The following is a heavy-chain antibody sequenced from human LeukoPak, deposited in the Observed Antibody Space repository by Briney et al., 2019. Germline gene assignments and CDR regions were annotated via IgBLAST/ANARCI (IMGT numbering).Heavy chain of an antibody. Sequence: GASVKVSCKASGYTFTSYDINWVRQATGQGLEWMGWMNPNSGNTGYAQKFQGRVTMTEDTSTDTAYMELSSLRSEDTAVYYCATALRTYYYDSSGYYYNAKRENWFDPWGQGTLVTVSS. D-gene: IGHD3-22*01. CDR2: MNPNSGNT. V-gene: IGHV1-8*01. CDR1: GYTFTSYD. CDR3: ATALRTYYYDSSGYYYNAKRENWFDP. J-gene: IGHJ5*02.